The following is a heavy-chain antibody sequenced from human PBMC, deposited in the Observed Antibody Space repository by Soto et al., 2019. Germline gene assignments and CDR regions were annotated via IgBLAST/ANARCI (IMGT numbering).Heavy chain of an antibody. D-gene: IGHD6-6*01. Sequence: QSQTPSLTCAISGDSVSSNSAAWNWIRQSPSRGLEWLGRTYYRSKWYNDYAVSVKSRITINPDTSKNQFSLQLNSVTPDDTAVYYYARDTEDSRTYRNFDYCGQVTLFTVSS. J-gene: IGHJ4*02. CDR3: ARDTEDSRTYRNFDY. CDR1: GDSVSSNSAA. V-gene: IGHV6-1*01. CDR2: TYYRSKWYN.